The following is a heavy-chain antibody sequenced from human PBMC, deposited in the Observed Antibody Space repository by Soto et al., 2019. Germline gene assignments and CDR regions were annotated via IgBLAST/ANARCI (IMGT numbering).Heavy chain of an antibody. Sequence: PGGSLRLSCEVSGFSLSGYGMHWVRQAPGKGLEWVAVIWYDGTTKNYADSVKGRFTISRDSSKNTVYLQMDGLKVEDTAVYYCARDVDRTSHLNWFDPWGQGVMVTVSS. D-gene: IGHD5-12*01. CDR2: IWYDGTTK. CDR1: GFSLSGYG. V-gene: IGHV3-33*01. CDR3: ARDVDRTSHLNWFDP. J-gene: IGHJ5*02.